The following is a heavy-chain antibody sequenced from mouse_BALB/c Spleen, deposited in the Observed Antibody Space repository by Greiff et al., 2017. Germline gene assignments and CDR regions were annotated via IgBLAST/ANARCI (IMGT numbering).Heavy chain of an antibody. CDR1: GDSITSGY. CDR3: ASPLYDGYLYYYAMDY. Sequence: EVKLMESGPSLVKPSQTLSLTCSVTGDSITSGYWNWIRKFPGNKLEYMGYISYSGSTYYNPSLKSRISITRDTSKNQYYLQLNSVTTEDTATYYCASPLYDGYLYYYAMDYWGQGTSVTVSS. J-gene: IGHJ4*01. D-gene: IGHD2-3*01. CDR2: ISYSGST. V-gene: IGHV3-8*02.